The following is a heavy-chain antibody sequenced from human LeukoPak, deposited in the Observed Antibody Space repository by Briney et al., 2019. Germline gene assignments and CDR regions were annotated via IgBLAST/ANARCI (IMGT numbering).Heavy chain of an antibody. Sequence: GGSLRLFCAASGFTVSSNYMSWIRQAPGKGLEWVSVIYSGGSTYYADSVKGRFTISRDNSKNTLDLQMNSLRAEDTAEYYCARGPLNYYGSGSYYPPPYFDYWGQGTLVTVSS. CDR1: GFTVSSNY. J-gene: IGHJ4*02. CDR2: IYSGGST. D-gene: IGHD3-10*01. V-gene: IGHV3-66*01. CDR3: ARGPLNYYGSGSYYPPPYFDY.